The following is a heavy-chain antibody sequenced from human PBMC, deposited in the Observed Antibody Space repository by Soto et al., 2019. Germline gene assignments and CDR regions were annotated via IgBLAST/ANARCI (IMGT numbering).Heavy chain of an antibody. V-gene: IGHV3-30*18. D-gene: IGHD6-13*01. CDR1: GFTFNNYG. Sequence: QVQLVESGGGVVQPGRSLRLSCAASGFTFNNYGMHWVRQAPGKGLEWVAAISNDGRDKSYGASVKGRLTISRDNSKNTVYLQMNSLRADDTAVYYCAKDQGIAASHGIDWGQGTMVTVSS. J-gene: IGHJ3*01. CDR2: ISNDGRDK. CDR3: AKDQGIAASHGID.